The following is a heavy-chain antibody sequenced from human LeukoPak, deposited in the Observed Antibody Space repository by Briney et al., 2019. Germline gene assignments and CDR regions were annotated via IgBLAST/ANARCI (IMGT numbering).Heavy chain of an antibody. CDR2: VYYSGST. V-gene: IGHV4-59*01. CDR1: GGSINNYY. CDR3: AGDSWGVDY. J-gene: IGHJ4*02. Sequence: SETLSLTCTVSGGSINNYYWNWIRQPPGKGLEWIRSVYYSGSTNYNPSLKSRVTISVDTSKNQFSLKLSSVTAADTAVYYCAGDSWGVDYWGQGTLVTVSS. D-gene: IGHD3-16*01.